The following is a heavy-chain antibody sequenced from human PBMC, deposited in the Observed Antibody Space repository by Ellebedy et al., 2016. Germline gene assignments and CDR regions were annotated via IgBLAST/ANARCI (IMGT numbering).Heavy chain of an antibody. CDR2: ISSSSSYT. CDR3: AKEARVYNWNYDY. J-gene: IGHJ4*02. Sequence: GESLKISXAASGFTVSSNYMSWIRQAPGKGPEWVSYISSSSSYTNYADSVKGRFTISRDNAKNSLYLQMNSLRAEDTAVYYCAKEARVYNWNYDYWGQGTLVTVSS. CDR1: GFTVSSNY. V-gene: IGHV3-11*06. D-gene: IGHD1-7*01.